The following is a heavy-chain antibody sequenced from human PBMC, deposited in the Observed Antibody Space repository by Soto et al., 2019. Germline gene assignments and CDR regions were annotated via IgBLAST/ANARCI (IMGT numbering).Heavy chain of an antibody. CDR3: AHSHFEILTGPFDS. CDR2: VYWHDDK. V-gene: IGHV2-5*01. J-gene: IGHJ5*01. Sequence: GLDLEWLALVYWHDDKRYNPSLRNRLTIAKDTPKNRVVLTLANVGPVDTATYYCAHSHFEILTGPFDSWGRGTLVTVSS. D-gene: IGHD3-9*01.